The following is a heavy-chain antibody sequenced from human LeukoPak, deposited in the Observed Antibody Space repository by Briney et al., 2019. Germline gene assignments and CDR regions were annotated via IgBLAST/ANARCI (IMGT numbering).Heavy chain of an antibody. Sequence: SETLSLTCTVSGGSISSCYWSWIRQPPGKGLEWIGYIYYSGSTYYNPSLKSRVTISVDTSKNQFSLKLTSATAADTAVYYCARDAGKSLVAVAGSGWYDPWGQGTLVTVSS. J-gene: IGHJ5*02. CDR3: ARDAGKSLVAVAGSGWYDP. CDR1: GGSISSCY. D-gene: IGHD6-19*01. CDR2: IYYSGST. V-gene: IGHV4-59*12.